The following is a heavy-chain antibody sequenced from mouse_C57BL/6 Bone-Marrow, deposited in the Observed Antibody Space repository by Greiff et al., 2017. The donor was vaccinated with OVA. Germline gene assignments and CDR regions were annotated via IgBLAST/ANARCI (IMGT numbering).Heavy chain of an antibody. CDR2: ISNGGGST. V-gene: IGHV5-12*01. Sequence: EVKVVESGGGLVQPGGSLKLSCAASGFTFSDYYMYWVRQTPEKRLEWVAYISNGGGSTYYPDTVKGRFTISRDNAKNTLYLQMSRLKSEDTAMYYCAREDLGLDYWGQGTTLTVSS. J-gene: IGHJ2*01. CDR1: GFTFSDYY. D-gene: IGHD4-1*01. CDR3: AREDLGLDY.